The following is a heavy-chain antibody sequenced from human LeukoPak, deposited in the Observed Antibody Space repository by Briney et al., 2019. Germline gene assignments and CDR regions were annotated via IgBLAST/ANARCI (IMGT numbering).Heavy chain of an antibody. CDR2: ISGSGGST. D-gene: IGHD2-21*02. J-gene: IGHJ4*02. CDR3: AKDGQSTVAYCGGDCPAHFDY. V-gene: IGHV3-23*01. CDR1: GFTFSSYA. Sequence: GGSLRLSCAASGFTFSSYAMSWVRQAPGKGLEWVSAISGSGGSTYYADSVKGRFTISRDNSKNTLYLQMNSLRAGDTAVYYCAKDGQSTVAYCGGDCPAHFDYWGQGTLVTVSS.